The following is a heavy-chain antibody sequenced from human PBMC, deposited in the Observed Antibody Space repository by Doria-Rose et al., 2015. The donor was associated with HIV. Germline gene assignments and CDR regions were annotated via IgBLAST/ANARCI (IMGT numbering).Heavy chain of an antibody. Sequence: PGLGLEWIGEINHSGSANHNLSLKSRVTVSVDTSKNQFSLKLSSVIAADTAVYYCARGKEMTTTIDAFDIWGQGTVVTVSS. D-gene: IGHD1-26*01. CDR2: INHSGSA. CDR3: ARGKEMTTTIDAFDI. J-gene: IGHJ3*02. V-gene: IGHV4-34*01.